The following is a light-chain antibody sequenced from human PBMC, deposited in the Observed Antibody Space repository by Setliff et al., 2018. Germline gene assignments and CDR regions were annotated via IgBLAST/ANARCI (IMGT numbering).Light chain of an antibody. CDR3: SSYTSCNTVVV. J-gene: IGLJ2*01. CDR1: GSDIGAYDF. CDR2: EVN. V-gene: IGLV2-14*03. Sequence: QSALTQPASLSGPPGQSITISCTGSGSDIGAYDFVSWYQQHPGKAPKLIIYEVNARPSGVSDRFSGSKSGNLASLTISGLQAEDEADYYCSSYTSCNTVVVFGGGTKVTVL.